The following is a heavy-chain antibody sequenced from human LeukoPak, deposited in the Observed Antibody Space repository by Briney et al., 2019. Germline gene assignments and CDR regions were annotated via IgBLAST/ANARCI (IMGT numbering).Heavy chain of an antibody. CDR2: ISGYNGNT. J-gene: IGHJ4*02. Sequence: ASVKVSCKASGHTFTNYGINWVRQAPGQGLEWMGWISGYNGNTNYAQKLQGRVTMTTDTSTSTAYMELRSLKSDDTALYYCAKGLSTMLRGGVFFDNWGQGTLVTVSS. V-gene: IGHV1-18*01. D-gene: IGHD3-10*01. CDR1: GHTFTNYG. CDR3: AKGLSTMLRGGVFFDN.